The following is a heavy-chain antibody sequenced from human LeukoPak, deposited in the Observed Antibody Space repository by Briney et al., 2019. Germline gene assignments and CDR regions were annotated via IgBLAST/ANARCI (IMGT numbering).Heavy chain of an antibody. J-gene: IGHJ4*02. CDR1: GFTFSSYA. Sequence: PGRSLRLSCAASGFTFSSYAMHWVRQAPGKGLEWVAVISYDGSNKYYADSVKGRFTISRDNSKNTLYLQMNSLRAEDTAVYYCARDRYSSSSIPKLFDYWGQGTLVTVSS. V-gene: IGHV3-30-3*01. D-gene: IGHD6-13*01. CDR3: ARDRYSSSSIPKLFDY. CDR2: ISYDGSNK.